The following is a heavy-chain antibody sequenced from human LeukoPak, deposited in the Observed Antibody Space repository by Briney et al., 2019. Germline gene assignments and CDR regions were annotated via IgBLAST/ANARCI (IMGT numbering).Heavy chain of an antibody. CDR2: IYYSGST. Sequence: SETLSLTCTVPGGSISSYYWSWIRQPPGKGLEWIGYIYYSGSTNYNPSLKSRVTISVDTSKNQSSLKLSSVTAADTAVYYCARTAVVGHFDYWGQGTLVTVSS. V-gene: IGHV4-59*08. D-gene: IGHD3-22*01. CDR3: ARTAVVGHFDY. J-gene: IGHJ4*02. CDR1: GGSISSYY.